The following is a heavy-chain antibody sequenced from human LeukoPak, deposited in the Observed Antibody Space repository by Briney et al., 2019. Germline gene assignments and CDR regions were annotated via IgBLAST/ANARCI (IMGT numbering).Heavy chain of an antibody. D-gene: IGHD6-6*01. CDR3: AREAMSSSGDDY. Sequence: SETLSLTCAVYGGSFSGYYWSWIRQPPGKGLEWIGEINHSGSTNYNPSLKSRVTISVDTSKNQFSLKLSSVTAADTAVYYCAREAMSSSGDDYWGQGTLVTVSS. CDR1: GGSFSGYY. CDR2: INHSGST. J-gene: IGHJ4*02. V-gene: IGHV4-34*01.